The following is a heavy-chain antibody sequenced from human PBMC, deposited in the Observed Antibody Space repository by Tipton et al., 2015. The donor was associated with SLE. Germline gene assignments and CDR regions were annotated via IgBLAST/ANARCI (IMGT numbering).Heavy chain of an antibody. CDR3: AASLVDYFDY. V-gene: IGHV3-23*01. D-gene: IGHD2-15*01. J-gene: IGHJ4*02. CDR2: ISASGGSA. Sequence: LSLTCAASGFTFSNYAMSWVRQAPGKGLEWVSAISASGGSAHSADSVKGRFTISRDNSKNTLYLQMNSLRAEDTAVYYCAASLVDYFDYWGQGTLVTVSS. CDR1: GFTFSNYA.